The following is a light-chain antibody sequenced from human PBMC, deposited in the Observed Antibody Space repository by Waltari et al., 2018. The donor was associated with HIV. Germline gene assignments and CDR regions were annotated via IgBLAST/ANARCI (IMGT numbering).Light chain of an antibody. J-gene: IGLJ3*02. CDR2: NND. Sequence: QSLLPQPPSASGTPGQRVTISCSGSYSNIGSNTVNWHQQLPGSAPRALIYNNDQRPSGVPDRFSGFKSGTSASLAISGLQAEDQGDYYCASCDDKLDGWVFGGGTRLTVL. CDR3: ASCDDKLDGWV. CDR1: YSNIGSNT. V-gene: IGLV1-44*01.